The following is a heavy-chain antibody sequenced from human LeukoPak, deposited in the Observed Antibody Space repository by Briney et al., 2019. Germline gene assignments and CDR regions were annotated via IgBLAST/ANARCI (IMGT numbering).Heavy chain of an antibody. D-gene: IGHD3-3*01. Sequence: SETLSLTCAVYGGSFSGYYWSWIRQPPGKGLEWIGEINHSGSTNYNPSLKSRVTISVDTSKNQFSLKLSSVTAADTAVYYCARSITIFGVVIIPFGGAFDIWGQGTMVTVSS. CDR2: INHSGST. J-gene: IGHJ3*02. CDR1: GGSFSGYY. V-gene: IGHV4-34*01. CDR3: ARSITIFGVVIIPFGGAFDI.